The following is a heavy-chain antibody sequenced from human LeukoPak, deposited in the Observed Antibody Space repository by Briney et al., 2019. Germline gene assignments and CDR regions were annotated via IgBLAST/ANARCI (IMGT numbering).Heavy chain of an antibody. CDR2: IWYDGSNK. Sequence: GGSLRLSCAASGFTFSNAWMSWVRQAPGKGLEWVAVIWYDGSNKYYADSVQGRFTISRDNSKNTLYLQMSSLRAEDTAVYYCANSPKSDYWGQGTLVTVSS. J-gene: IGHJ4*02. V-gene: IGHV3-33*08. CDR3: ANSPKSDY. CDR1: GFTFSNAW. D-gene: IGHD1-26*01.